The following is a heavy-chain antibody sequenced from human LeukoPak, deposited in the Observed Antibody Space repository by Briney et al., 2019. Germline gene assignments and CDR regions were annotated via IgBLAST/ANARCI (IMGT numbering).Heavy chain of an antibody. Sequence: PSETLSLTCAVYGGPFSGYYWSWIRQPPGKGLEWIGEINHSGSTNYNPSLKSRVTISVDTSKNQFSLKLSSVTAADTAVYYCARGGDTPFDYWGQGTLVTVSS. CDR1: GGPFSGYY. V-gene: IGHV4-34*01. CDR2: INHSGST. D-gene: IGHD5-18*01. CDR3: ARGGDTPFDY. J-gene: IGHJ4*02.